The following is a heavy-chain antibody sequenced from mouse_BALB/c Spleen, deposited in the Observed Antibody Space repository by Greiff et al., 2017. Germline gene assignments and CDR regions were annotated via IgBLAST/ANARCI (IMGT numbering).Heavy chain of an antibody. CDR3: ARVTTATRYYAMDY. D-gene: IGHD1-2*01. V-gene: IGHV5-6-3*01. CDR1: GFTFSSYG. CDR2: INSNGGST. J-gene: IGHJ4*01. Sequence: EVKLVESGGGLVQPGGSLKLSCAASGFTFSSYGMSWVRQTPDKRLELVATINSNGGSTYYPDSVKGRFTISRDNAKNTLYLQMSSLKSEDTAMYYCARVTTATRYYAMDYWGQGTSVTVSA.